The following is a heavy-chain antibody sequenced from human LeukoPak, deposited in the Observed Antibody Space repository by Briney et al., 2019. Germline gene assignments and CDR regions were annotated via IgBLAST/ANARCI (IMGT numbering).Heavy chain of an antibody. D-gene: IGHD2/OR15-2a*01. CDR3: AKGGIEVTAPDC. V-gene: IGHV3-23*01. Sequence: GGSLRLSCVASGFTFSTDTMSWVRQAPGKGLEWVSRIRGYGGSIGYADSVKGRFTISRDNSKNTLYLQMSSLRVEDTAVYCCAKGGIEVTAPDCWGQGTLVTVSS. CDR2: IRGYGGSI. CDR1: GFTFSTDT. J-gene: IGHJ4*02.